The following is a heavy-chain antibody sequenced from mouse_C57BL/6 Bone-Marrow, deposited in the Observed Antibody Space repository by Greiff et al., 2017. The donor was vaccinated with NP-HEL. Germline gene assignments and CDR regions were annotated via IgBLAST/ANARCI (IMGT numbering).Heavy chain of an antibody. CDR3: ARHWAWFAY. Sequence: EVQRVESGGDLVKPGGSLKLSCAASGFTFSSYGMSWVRQTPDKRLEWVATISSGGSYTYYPDSVKGRFTISRDNAKNTLYLQMSSLKSEDTAMYYCARHWAWFAYRGQGTLVTVSA. CDR1: GFTFSSYG. J-gene: IGHJ3*01. CDR2: ISSGGSYT. V-gene: IGHV5-6*01.